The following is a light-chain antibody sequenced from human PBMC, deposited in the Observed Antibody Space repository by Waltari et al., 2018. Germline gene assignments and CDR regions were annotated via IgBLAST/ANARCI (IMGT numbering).Light chain of an antibody. CDR2: AAS. CDR1: QGIRND. J-gene: IGKJ1*01. V-gene: IGKV1-6*01. CDR3: LQDYNYPRT. Sequence: AIQMTQSPSSLSASVGDRVTITCRASQGIRNDLGWYQQKPWKAPKLLIYAASSLQSGVPSRFSGSGSGTDFTLIISSLQPEDFATYYCLQDYNYPRTFGQGTKVEIK.